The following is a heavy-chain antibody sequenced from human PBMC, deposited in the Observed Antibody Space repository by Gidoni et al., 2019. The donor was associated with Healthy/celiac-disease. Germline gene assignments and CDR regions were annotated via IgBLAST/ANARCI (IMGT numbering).Heavy chain of an antibody. J-gene: IGHJ4*02. D-gene: IGHD6-13*01. CDR2: ISGSGGST. CDR1: GFTFSSYA. V-gene: IGHV3-23*01. CDR3: AKDTRQQLVRGYFDY. Sequence: TASGFTFSSYAMSWVRQAPGKGLEWVSAISGSGGSTYYADSVKGRFTISRDNSKNTLYLKMNSLRAEDTAVYYCAKDTRQQLVRGYFDYWGQGTLVTVSS.